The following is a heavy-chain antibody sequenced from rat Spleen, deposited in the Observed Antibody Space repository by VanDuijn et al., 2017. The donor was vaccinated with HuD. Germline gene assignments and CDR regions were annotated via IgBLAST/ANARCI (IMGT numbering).Heavy chain of an antibody. CDR2: ISTSGTRT. D-gene: IGHD1-12*03. CDR1: GFNFKNHY. CDR3: ARGKIYYHNSSPYEDYFDY. Sequence: EVQLVESGGGLVQPGRSLKLSCATSGFNFKNHYMAWVRQAPKKGLEWVATISTSGTRTYFLDSVKGRFTISRDNAEGSLYLQMNSLKSEDTATYYCARGKIYYHNSSPYEDYFDYWGHGVMVTVSS. J-gene: IGHJ2*01. V-gene: IGHV5-25*01.